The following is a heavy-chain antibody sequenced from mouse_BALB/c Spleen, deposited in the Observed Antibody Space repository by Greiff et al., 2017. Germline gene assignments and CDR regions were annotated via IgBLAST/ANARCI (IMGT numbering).Heavy chain of an antibody. V-gene: IGHV5-6-5*01. CDR1: GFTFSSYA. J-gene: IGHJ2*01. D-gene: IGHD1-1*01. CDR3: ARRGSPGY. Sequence: EVQLVESGGGLVKPGGSLKLSCAASGFTFSSYAMSWVRQTPEKRLEWVASISSGGSTYYPDSVKGRFTISRDNARNILDLQMSSLRSEDTAMYYCARRGSPGYWGQGTTLTVSA. CDR2: ISSGGST.